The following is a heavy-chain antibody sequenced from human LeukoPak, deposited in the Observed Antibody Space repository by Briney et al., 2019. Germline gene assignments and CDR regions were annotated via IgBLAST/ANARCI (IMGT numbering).Heavy chain of an antibody. J-gene: IGHJ6*02. CDR1: GYTFSSYG. CDR2: IWYDGSNK. V-gene: IGHV3-33*01. Sequence: GGSLRLSCAASGYTFSSYGMHWVRQAPGKGLEWVAVIWYDGSNKYYADSVKGRFTISRDNSKNTLYLQMNSLRAEDTAVYYCARDANYGDYRYYYYGMDVWGQGTTVTVSS. D-gene: IGHD4-17*01. CDR3: ARDANYGDYRYYYYGMDV.